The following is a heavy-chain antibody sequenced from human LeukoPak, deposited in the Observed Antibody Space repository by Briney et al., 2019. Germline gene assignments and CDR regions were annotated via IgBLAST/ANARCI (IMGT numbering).Heavy chain of an antibody. J-gene: IGHJ6*03. CDR1: GYTFTSYD. D-gene: IGHD1-1*01. CDR2: MNPNSGNT. CDR3: ARGQLERRRDYYDMDV. V-gene: IGHV1-8*03. Sequence: ASVKVSCKASGYTFTSYDINWVRQATGQGLEWMGWMNPNSGNTGYAQKFQGRVTITRNTSISTAYMELSSLRSEDTAVYYCARGQLERRRDYYDMDVWGKGTTVTVSS.